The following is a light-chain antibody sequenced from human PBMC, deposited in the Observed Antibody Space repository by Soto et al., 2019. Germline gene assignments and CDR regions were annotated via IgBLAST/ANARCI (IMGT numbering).Light chain of an antibody. J-gene: IGKJ2*01. CDR2: TAS. Sequence: DIQMPQSPSFVSASVGDRVTITCRASQDISTWLAWYQQKPGRGPNLLIYTASSLQSGVPSRFSGSGSGTDFTLTISSLQPEDFATYYCQQANSFPYTFGQGTKLEIK. V-gene: IGKV1-12*01. CDR3: QQANSFPYT. CDR1: QDISTW.